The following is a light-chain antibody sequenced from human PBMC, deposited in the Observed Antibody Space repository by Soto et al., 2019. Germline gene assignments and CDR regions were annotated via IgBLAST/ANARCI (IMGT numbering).Light chain of an antibody. CDR2: EVT. J-gene: IGLJ2*01. CDR1: SSDVGGYDY. Sequence: QSVLTQPPSASGSPGQSVTISCTGTSSDVGGYDYVSWYQQRPGKAPKLLIHEVTKRPSGVPDRFSGSKSGNTASLTVSGLQAEDEADYYCQSYDGSLSGSVFGGGTQLTVL. CDR3: QSYDGSLSGSV. V-gene: IGLV2-8*01.